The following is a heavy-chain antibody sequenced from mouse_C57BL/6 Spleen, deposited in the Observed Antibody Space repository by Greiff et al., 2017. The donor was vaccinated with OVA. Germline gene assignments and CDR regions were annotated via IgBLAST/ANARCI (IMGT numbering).Heavy chain of an antibody. CDR1: GFTFSSYA. Sequence: EVKLVESGEGLVKPGGSLKLSCAASGFTFSSYAMSWVRQTPEKRLEWVAYISSGGDYIYYADTVKGRFTISRDNARNTLYLQMSSLKSEDTAMYYCTRGGYEYYFDYWGQGTTLTVSS. CDR3: TRGGYEYYFDY. D-gene: IGHD3-1*01. CDR2: ISSGGDYI. J-gene: IGHJ2*01. V-gene: IGHV5-9-1*02.